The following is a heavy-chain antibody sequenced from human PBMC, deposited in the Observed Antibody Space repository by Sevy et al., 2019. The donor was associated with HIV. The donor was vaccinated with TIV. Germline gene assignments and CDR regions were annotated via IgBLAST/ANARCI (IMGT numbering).Heavy chain of an antibody. CDR3: AATPMVRGIISWFDP. CDR1: GGSISRSSYY. J-gene: IGHJ5*02. D-gene: IGHD3-10*01. CDR2: IYYSGNT. Sequence: SETLSLTCSVSGGSISRSSYYWGWIRQPPGKGLEWIGSIYYSGNTYYNPSLKSRVTISVDTSKNQFSLKVTSVTAADTAVYFCAATPMVRGIISWFDPWGQRTLVTVSS. V-gene: IGHV4-39*01.